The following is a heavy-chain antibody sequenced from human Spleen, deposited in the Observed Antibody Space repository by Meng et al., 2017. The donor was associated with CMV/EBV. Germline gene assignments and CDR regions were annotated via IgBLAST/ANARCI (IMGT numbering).Heavy chain of an antibody. V-gene: IGHV4-61*01. J-gene: IGHJ6*02. CDR1: GGSVTSGSYY. D-gene: IGHD6-6*01. CDR3: AREIGGGLAARRVMDV. Sequence: SETLSLTCTVSGGSVTSGSYYWSWIRQPPGKGLEWIGYVLYTGSTIYNSSLKSRVTISVDTSKNQFSLKLKSLTAADTAVYYCAREIGGGLAARRVMDVWGQGTKVTVSS. CDR2: VLYTGST.